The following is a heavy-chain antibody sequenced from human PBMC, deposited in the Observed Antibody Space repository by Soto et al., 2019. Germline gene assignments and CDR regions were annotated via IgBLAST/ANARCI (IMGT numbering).Heavy chain of an antibody. CDR1: GGPFTSFD. D-gene: IGHD1-26*01. Sequence: VELVQSGSEVKKPGSSVKVSCKTSGGPFTSFDVNWVRQAPGQGLGWMGGIIPIFGTTNYAQKFQGRVTITADMPSTTAYMELGSLRSDDTAVYFCAVGLSGSYYQNGMDVWGLGTTVIVS. CDR2: IIPIFGTT. V-gene: IGHV1-69*06. CDR3: AVGLSGSYYQNGMDV. J-gene: IGHJ6*01.